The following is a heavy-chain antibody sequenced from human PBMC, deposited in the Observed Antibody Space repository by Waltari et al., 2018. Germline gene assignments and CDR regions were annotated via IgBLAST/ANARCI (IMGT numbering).Heavy chain of an antibody. CDR2: INPNSGGT. CDR3: ARGDPIAARFRPFDY. J-gene: IGHJ4*02. Sequence: QVQLVQSGAEVKKPGASVKVSCKASGYTFTGYYMHWVRQAPGQGLEWMGRINPNSGGTNYAQKFQGRVTMTSDTSISTAYMELSRLRSDDTAVYYCARGDPIAARFRPFDYWGQGTLVTVSS. D-gene: IGHD6-6*01. CDR1: GYTFTGYY. V-gene: IGHV1-2*06.